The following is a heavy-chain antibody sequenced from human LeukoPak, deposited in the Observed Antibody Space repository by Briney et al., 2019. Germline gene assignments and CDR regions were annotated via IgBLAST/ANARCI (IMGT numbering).Heavy chain of an antibody. CDR3: ASQYYYDSSGYHMDY. D-gene: IGHD3-22*01. CDR1: GGSFSGYY. Sequence: PSETLSLTCAVYGGSFSGYYWSWIRQPPGKGLEWIGYIYHSGSTYYNPSLKSRVTISVDRSKNQFSLKLSSVTAADTAVYYCASQYYYDSSGYHMDYWGQGTLVSVSS. CDR2: IYHSGST. V-gene: IGHV4-30-2*01. J-gene: IGHJ4*02.